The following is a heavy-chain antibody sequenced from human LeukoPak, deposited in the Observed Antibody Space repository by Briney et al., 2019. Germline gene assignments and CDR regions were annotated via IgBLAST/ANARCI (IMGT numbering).Heavy chain of an antibody. CDR3: AKTNWGYNWFDP. Sequence: GGSLRLSCAASGFTFSSYWMHWVRQAPGKGLVWVSRINSDGSSTSYADSVKGRFTISRDNAKNTLYLQMNSLRAEDTAVYYCAKTNWGYNWFDPWGQGTLVTVSS. D-gene: IGHD7-27*01. CDR2: INSDGSST. CDR1: GFTFSSYW. J-gene: IGHJ5*02. V-gene: IGHV3-74*01.